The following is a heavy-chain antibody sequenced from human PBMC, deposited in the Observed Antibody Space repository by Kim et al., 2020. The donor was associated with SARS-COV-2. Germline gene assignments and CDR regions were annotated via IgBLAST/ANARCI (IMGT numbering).Heavy chain of an antibody. CDR3: ARGPAIVGANYFDY. V-gene: IGHV3-30*01. D-gene: IGHD1-26*01. J-gene: IGHJ4*02. Sequence: ADSVKGRVTMSRDNYKNTRYLQMNSLRAEDTAVYYCARGPAIVGANYFDYWGQGTLVTVSS.